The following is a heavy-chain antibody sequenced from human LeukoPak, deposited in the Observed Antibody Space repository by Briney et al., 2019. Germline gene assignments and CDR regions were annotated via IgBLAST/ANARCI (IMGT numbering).Heavy chain of an antibody. CDR3: ARGSAPVVVIPFGAFDI. CDR2: INPSGGST. V-gene: IGHV1-46*01. Sequence: ASVKVSCKASGYTFTSYYMHWVRQAPGQGLEWMGIINPSGGSTSYAQKFQGRVTMTRDTSTSTVYMELSSLRSEDTAVYYCARGSAPVVVIPFGAFDIWGQGTMVTVSS. J-gene: IGHJ3*02. D-gene: IGHD3-22*01. CDR1: GYTFTSYY.